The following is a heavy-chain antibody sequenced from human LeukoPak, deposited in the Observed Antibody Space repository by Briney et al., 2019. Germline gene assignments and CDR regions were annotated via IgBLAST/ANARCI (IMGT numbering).Heavy chain of an antibody. D-gene: IGHD1-26*01. J-gene: IGHJ4*02. V-gene: IGHV4-4*07. CDR2: IYTSGST. CDR1: GASISSYY. Sequence: SETLSLTCTVSGASISSYYWSWIRQPAGKGLEWIGRIYTSGSTNYNPSLKSRVTISVDTSKNQFSLKLSSVTAADTAVYYCARAHNGGWELKPGYYFDYWGQGTLVTVSS. CDR3: ARAHNGGWELKPGYYFDY.